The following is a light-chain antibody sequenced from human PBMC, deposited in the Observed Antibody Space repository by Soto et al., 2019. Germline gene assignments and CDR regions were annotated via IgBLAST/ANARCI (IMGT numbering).Light chain of an antibody. CDR2: APS. V-gene: IGKV1-39*01. J-gene: IGKJ1*01. Sequence: ASVVGRATIPGRASQSISSYLNWYQQKPGKAPKLLIYAPSRLQSGVPSRFTGSGSGTEFTLTISSLQPDDFATYYCQPYDSYSKAFGEGTNADI. CDR1: QSISSY. CDR3: QPYDSYSKA.